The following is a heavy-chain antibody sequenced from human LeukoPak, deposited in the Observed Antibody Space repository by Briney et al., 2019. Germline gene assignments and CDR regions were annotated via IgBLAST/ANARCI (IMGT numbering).Heavy chain of an antibody. V-gene: IGHV4-34*01. CDR1: GGSFSSYY. CDR3: AGGLAVAADAFDI. J-gene: IGHJ3*02. CDR2: INHTGST. D-gene: IGHD6-19*01. Sequence: SETLSLTCAVYGGSFSSYYWSWIRQSPGKGLEWIGEINHTGSTNYNPSLKSRVTISVDTSKNQFSLKLSSVTAADTAVYYCAGGLAVAADAFDIWGQGTMVTVSS.